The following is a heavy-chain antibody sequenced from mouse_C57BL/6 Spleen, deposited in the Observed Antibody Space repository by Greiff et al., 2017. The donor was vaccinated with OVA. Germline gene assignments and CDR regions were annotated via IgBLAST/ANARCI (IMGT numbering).Heavy chain of an antibody. CDR3: ARPITTVVADYFDY. CDR2: IYPGDGDT. CDR1: GYAFSSSW. J-gene: IGHJ2*01. V-gene: IGHV1-82*01. Sequence: VQLQQSGPELVKPGASVKISCKASGYAFSSSWMNWVKQRPGKGLEWIGRIYPGDGDTNYNGKFKGKATLTADKSSSTAYMQLSSLTSEDSAVYFCARPITTVVADYFDYWGQGTTLTVSS. D-gene: IGHD1-1*01.